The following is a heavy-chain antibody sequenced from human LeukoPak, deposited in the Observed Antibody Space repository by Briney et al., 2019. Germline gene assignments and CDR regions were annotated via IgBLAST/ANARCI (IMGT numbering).Heavy chain of an antibody. CDR1: GGSISSYY. CDR3: ARLVVVAATLGYYYYYYMDV. Sequence: SETLSPTCTVSGGSISSYYWSWIRQPPGKGLEWIGYIYYSGSTNYNPSLKSRVTISVDTSKNQFSLKLSSVTAADTAVYYCARLVVVAATLGYYYYYYMDVWGKGTTVTVSS. V-gene: IGHV4-59*01. D-gene: IGHD2-15*01. J-gene: IGHJ6*03. CDR2: IYYSGST.